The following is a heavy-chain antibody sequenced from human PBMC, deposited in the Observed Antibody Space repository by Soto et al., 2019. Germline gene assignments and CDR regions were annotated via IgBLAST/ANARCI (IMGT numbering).Heavy chain of an antibody. CDR3: ARGHYDFWSGYFATIDY. D-gene: IGHD3-3*01. Sequence: SETLSLTCTVSGGSISNYYWSWIRQPPGKGLEWIGYIHYSGNTKYNPSLKSRVTISADTSKNQFSLKLSSVTAADTAVYYCARGHYDFWSGYFATIDYWGKGTLVTVSS. V-gene: IGHV4-59*08. CDR2: IHYSGNT. J-gene: IGHJ4*02. CDR1: GGSISNYY.